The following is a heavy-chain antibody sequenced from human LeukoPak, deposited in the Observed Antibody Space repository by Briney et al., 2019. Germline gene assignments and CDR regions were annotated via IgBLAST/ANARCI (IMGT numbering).Heavy chain of an antibody. J-gene: IGHJ5*02. V-gene: IGHV4-4*09. Sequence: SETLSLTCTVSGGSISSYYWSWIRQPPGKGREGIGYIYTSGSTNYDPSLKSRVTISVDTSKNQFSLKLSSVTAADTAVYYCARQRGYPYYDILTGSSGNWFDPWGQGTLVTVSS. CDR3: ARQRGYPYYDILTGSSGNWFDP. D-gene: IGHD3-9*01. CDR2: IYTSGST. CDR1: GGSISSYY.